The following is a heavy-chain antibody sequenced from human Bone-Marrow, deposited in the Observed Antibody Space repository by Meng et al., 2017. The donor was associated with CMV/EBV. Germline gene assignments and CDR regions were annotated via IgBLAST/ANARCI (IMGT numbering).Heavy chain of an antibody. CDR2: MNPNRGNT. CDR3: ARGQVQCSTINCHDYRFSGMDV. D-gene: IGHD2/OR15-2a*01. Sequence: ASVRVSCKASGYTFSYYDIIWVRQDSGQGLEWVGWMNPNRGNTAYAQKFQGRVTMTRDTSTSIAYMELSSLRSGDTAVYYCARGQVQCSTINCHDYRFSGMDVWGQGTTVTVSS. CDR1: GYTFSYYD. J-gene: IGHJ6*02. V-gene: IGHV1-8*01.